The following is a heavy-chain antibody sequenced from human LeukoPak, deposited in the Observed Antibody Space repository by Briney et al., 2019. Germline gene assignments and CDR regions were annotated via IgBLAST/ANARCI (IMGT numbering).Heavy chain of an antibody. D-gene: IGHD1-26*01. CDR1: GFTFSNYA. Sequence: PGRSLRLSCAASGFTFSNYAMHWVRLAPGKGLEWMAIISYDGSNKDCADSVKGRFTISRDNSKNTLYLQVNGLRTEDTAVYYCARRMGATPVGNAFDIWGQGTMVTVSS. J-gene: IGHJ3*02. CDR2: ISYDGSNK. V-gene: IGHV3-30-3*01. CDR3: ARRMGATPVGNAFDI.